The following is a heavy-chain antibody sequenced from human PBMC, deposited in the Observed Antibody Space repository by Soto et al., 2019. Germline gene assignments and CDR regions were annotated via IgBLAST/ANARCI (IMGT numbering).Heavy chain of an antibody. CDR3: ATLGMYSRSWYLWSFMDV. J-gene: IGHJ6*02. CDR2: ISAYNGNT. D-gene: IGHD6-13*01. Sequence: ASVKVSCKASGYTFTRYGISWVRQAPGQGLEWMGWISAYNGNTNYAQKLQGRVTITADKSTGTAYMELSSLRSEDTAVYYCATLGMYSRSWYLWSFMDVWGQGTTVTVSS. CDR1: GYTFTRYG. V-gene: IGHV1-18*01.